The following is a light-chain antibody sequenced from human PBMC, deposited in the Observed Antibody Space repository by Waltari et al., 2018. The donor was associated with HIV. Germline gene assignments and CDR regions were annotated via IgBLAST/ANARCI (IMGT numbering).Light chain of an antibody. CDR3: CSYAGSSTYV. CDR1: SSDVGSYNL. CDR2: EVS. Sequence: QSALTQPASVSGSPGQSITISCTGTSSDVGSYNLVSWDQQHPGKAPILMIYEVSKLPSVVTNRFSGPKSGTTPSLTTSWLQAEDDADYYCCSYAGSSTYVFGTGTKVTVL. V-gene: IGLV2-23*02. J-gene: IGLJ1*01.